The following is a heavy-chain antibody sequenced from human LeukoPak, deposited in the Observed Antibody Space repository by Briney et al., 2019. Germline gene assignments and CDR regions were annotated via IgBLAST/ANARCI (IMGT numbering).Heavy chain of an antibody. CDR3: TKGIIWLPFDY. Sequence: GGSLRLSCAGSGFTFSDYAMSWVRQAPGKGLEWVSGISGSGGSTYYADSVKGRFTISRDNSKNTLYLQMNSLRAEDTAVYYCTKGIIWLPFDYWGQGTLVTVSS. V-gene: IGHV3-23*01. CDR2: ISGSGGST. CDR1: GFTFSDYA. D-gene: IGHD5-18*01. J-gene: IGHJ4*02.